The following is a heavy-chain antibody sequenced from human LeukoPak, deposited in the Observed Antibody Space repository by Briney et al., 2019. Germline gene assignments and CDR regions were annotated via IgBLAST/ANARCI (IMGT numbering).Heavy chain of an antibody. J-gene: IGHJ4*02. V-gene: IGHV3-21*01. CDR2: ITTGRTYL. CDR3: ATNSNFDY. Sequence: PGGSLRLSCAASGFTFSSYSMNWVRQAPGKGLEWVSSITTGRTYLYYADSVKGRFTVSRDNAKNSLFLQMSSLRAEDTAVYYCATNSNFDYWGQGTLVTVSS. D-gene: IGHD4/OR15-4a*01. CDR1: GFTFSSYS.